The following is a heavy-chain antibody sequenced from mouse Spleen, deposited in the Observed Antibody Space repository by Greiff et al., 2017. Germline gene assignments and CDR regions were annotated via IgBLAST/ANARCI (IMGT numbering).Heavy chain of an antibody. CDR2: IDPSDSET. CDR3: ARGMMDGYYFFYAMDY. D-gene: IGHD2-3*01. Sequence: QVHVKQPGAELVRPGSSVKLSCKASGYTFTSYWMHWVKQRPIQGLEWIGNIDPSDSETHYNQKFKDKATLTVDKSSSTAYMQLSSLTSEDSAVYYCARGMMDGYYFFYAMDYWGQGTSVTVSS. J-gene: IGHJ4*01. V-gene: IGHV1-52*01. CDR1: GYTFTSYW.